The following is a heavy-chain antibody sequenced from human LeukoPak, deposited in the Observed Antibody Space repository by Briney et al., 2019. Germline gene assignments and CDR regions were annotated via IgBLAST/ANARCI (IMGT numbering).Heavy chain of an antibody. Sequence: SVKVSCKASGFTFPSSGVQWLRQARGQRLEWIGWIVVGSGNRNYAQKFQERVTITRDMATSTAYMELSSLRSAHTVVYYCAAVGWEYSSSPLPMDVWGQGTTVTVSS. J-gene: IGHJ6*02. CDR1: GFTFPSSG. CDR2: IVVGSGNR. V-gene: IGHV1-58*01. CDR3: AAVGWEYSSSPLPMDV. D-gene: IGHD6-6*01.